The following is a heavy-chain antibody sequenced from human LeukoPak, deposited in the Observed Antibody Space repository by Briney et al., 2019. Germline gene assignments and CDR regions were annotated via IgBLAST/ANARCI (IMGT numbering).Heavy chain of an antibody. V-gene: IGHV4-39*07. CDR3: ARRAGGRGYYFDY. J-gene: IGHJ4*02. CDR2: IYYSGST. CDR1: GGSISSSSYY. D-gene: IGHD5-24*01. Sequence: SETLSLTCTVSGGSISSSSYYWGWIRQPPGKGLEWIGSIYYSGSTYYNPSLKSRVTILVDTSKNQFSLKLSSVTAADTAVYYCARRAGGRGYYFDYWGQGILVTVSS.